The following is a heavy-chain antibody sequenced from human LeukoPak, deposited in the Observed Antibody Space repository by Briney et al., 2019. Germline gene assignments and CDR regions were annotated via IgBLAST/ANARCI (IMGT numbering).Heavy chain of an antibody. J-gene: IGHJ4*02. D-gene: IGHD3-3*01. CDR1: GFTFSSYA. CDR2: ISGSGGST. CDR3: AKKLTYYDEDYFDY. Sequence: PGGSLRLSCAASGFTFSSYAMSWVRQAPGKGPEWVSAISGSGGSTYYADSVKGRFTISRDNSKNTLYLQMNSLRAEDTAVYSCAKKLTYYDEDYFDYWGQGTLVTVSS. V-gene: IGHV3-23*01.